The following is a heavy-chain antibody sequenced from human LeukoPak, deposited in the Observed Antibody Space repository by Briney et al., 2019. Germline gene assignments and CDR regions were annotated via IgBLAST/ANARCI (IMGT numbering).Heavy chain of an antibody. CDR3: ARVAQLWNWFDP. V-gene: IGHV1-2*02. Sequence: ASVKVSCKASGYTFTGYYMHWVRQAPGQGLEWMGWINPNSGGTNYAQKFQSRVTMTRDTSISTAYMELSRLRSDDTAVYYCARVAQLWNWFDPWGQGTLVTVSS. D-gene: IGHD3-16*01. J-gene: IGHJ5*02. CDR2: INPNSGGT. CDR1: GYTFTGYY.